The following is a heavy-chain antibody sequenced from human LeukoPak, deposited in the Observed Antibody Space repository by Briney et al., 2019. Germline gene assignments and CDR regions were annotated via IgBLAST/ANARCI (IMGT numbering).Heavy chain of an antibody. CDR2: IHPSTGNP. CDR1: GYTLTNYA. CDR3: ARAFQRLGELSLPDY. J-gene: IGHJ4*02. Sequence: PGASVKVSCKASGYTLTNYAMNWVRQAPGQGLEWMGWIHPSTGNPTYAQGFTGRFVFSLDTSVSTTYLQISSLKAEDTAVYYCARAFQRLGELSLPDYWGQGTLVTVSS. V-gene: IGHV7-4-1*02. D-gene: IGHD3-16*02.